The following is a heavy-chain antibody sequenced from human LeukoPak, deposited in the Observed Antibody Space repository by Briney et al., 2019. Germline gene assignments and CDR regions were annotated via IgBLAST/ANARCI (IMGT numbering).Heavy chain of an antibody. CDR3: ARDLDRLSYDSDDY. CDR2: INPNSGGT. J-gene: IGHJ4*02. V-gene: IGHV1-2*02. CDR1: GYTFTGYY. D-gene: IGHD3-22*01. Sequence: ASVKVSCKASGYTFTGYYMHWVRQAPGQGLEWMGWINPNSGGTNYAQKFQGRVTMTRDTSISTAYMELSRLRSDDTAVYYCARDLDRLSYDSDDYWGQGTLVTVSS.